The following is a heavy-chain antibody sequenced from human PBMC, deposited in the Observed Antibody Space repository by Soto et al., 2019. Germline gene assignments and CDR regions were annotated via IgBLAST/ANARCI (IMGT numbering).Heavy chain of an antibody. Sequence: GASVKVSCKASGGTFSSYAISWVRQAPGQGLEWMGGIIPIFGTANYAQKFQGRVTITADESTSTAYMELSSLRFEDTAVYYCARELRYYDSSGYYVPSLFDYWGQGTLVTVS. J-gene: IGHJ4*02. CDR3: ARELRYYDSSGYYVPSLFDY. D-gene: IGHD3-22*01. CDR2: IIPIFGTA. V-gene: IGHV1-69*13. CDR1: GGTFSSYA.